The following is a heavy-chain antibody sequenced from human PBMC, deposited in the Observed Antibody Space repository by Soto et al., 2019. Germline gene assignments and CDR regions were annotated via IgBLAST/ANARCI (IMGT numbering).Heavy chain of an antibody. CDR3: ARGGYCRGRTPYSSYGMDV. Sequence: QVQLVQSGAEVKKPGASVKVSCKASGYTFTSYDINWVRQATGQGLEWMGWMNPNSGNTGYAQKFQGRVTMTRNTSISTAYMELSSLRYEDTAVYYCARGGYCRGRTPYSSYGMDVWGQGTTVTVSS. CDR2: MNPNSGNT. J-gene: IGHJ6*02. CDR1: GYTFTSYD. V-gene: IGHV1-8*01. D-gene: IGHD6-19*01.